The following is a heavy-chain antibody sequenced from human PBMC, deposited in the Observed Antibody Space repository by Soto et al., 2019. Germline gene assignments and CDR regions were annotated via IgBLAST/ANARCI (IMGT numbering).Heavy chain of an antibody. D-gene: IGHD2-15*01. CDR3: ARDRINWFEP. J-gene: IGHJ5*02. Sequence: SETLSLTCTFSVVSISSYYWSCIRQPAGKGLEWIGRIYTSGSTNYNPSLKSRVTMSVDTSKNQFSLKLSSVTAADTAVYYCARDRINWFEPWGQGTLVTVSS. V-gene: IGHV4-4*07. CDR2: IYTSGST. CDR1: VVSISSYY.